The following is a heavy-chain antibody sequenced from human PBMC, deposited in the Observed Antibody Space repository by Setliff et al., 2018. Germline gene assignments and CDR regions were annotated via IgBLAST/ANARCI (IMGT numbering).Heavy chain of an antibody. D-gene: IGHD2-21*01. V-gene: IGHV1-18*01. J-gene: IGHJ6*03. CDR3: AREGVHTWSSTDYHYYMDV. CDR1: GYTFTNYG. CDR2: ISASNGNT. Sequence: ASVKVSCKASGYTFTNYGISWVRQAPGQGLEWMGWISASNGNTNSAQKLQGRVTMTTDTSTSTAYMELRSLRSDDTAVYYCAREGVHTWSSTDYHYYMDVWGRGTTVTVSS.